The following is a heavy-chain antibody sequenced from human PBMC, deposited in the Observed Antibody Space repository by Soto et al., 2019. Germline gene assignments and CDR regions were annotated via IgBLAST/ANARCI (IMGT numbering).Heavy chain of an antibody. CDR2: INHSGST. Sequence: QVQLQQWGAGLLKPSETLSLTCAVYGGSFSGYYWSWIRQPPGKGLEWIGEINHSGSTNYNPSLKSRVTISVDTSKNQFSLKLSSVTAADTAVYYCVRRRITIFGVVIKGHYFDYWGQGTLVTVSS. CDR1: GGSFSGYY. V-gene: IGHV4-34*01. D-gene: IGHD3-3*01. J-gene: IGHJ4*02. CDR3: VRRRITIFGVVIKGHYFDY.